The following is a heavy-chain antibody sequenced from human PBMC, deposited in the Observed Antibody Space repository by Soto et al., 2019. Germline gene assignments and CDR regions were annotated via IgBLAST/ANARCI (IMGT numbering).Heavy chain of an antibody. CDR3: AKEGPAAAGHYYYGMDV. J-gene: IGHJ6*02. Sequence: EVQLLESGGGLVQPGGSLRLSCAASGFTFSSYAMSWVRQAPGKGLEWVSAISGSGGSTYYADSVKGRFTISRDNSKNTLYLQMNSLRAEDTAVYYCAKEGPAAAGHYYYGMDVWGQGTTVTVSS. CDR2: ISGSGGST. CDR1: GFTFSSYA. D-gene: IGHD6-13*01. V-gene: IGHV3-23*01.